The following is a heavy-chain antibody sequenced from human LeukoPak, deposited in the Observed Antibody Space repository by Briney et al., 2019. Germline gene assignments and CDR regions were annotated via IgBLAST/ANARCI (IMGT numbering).Heavy chain of an antibody. CDR1: GVSFSSYT. CDR3: ARVRMGATVSNYYYYYMDV. D-gene: IGHD1-26*01. V-gene: IGHV3-64*01. J-gene: IGHJ6*03. Sequence: GGSLRLSCAASGVSFSSYTMHWVRQAPGKGLEYVSAIISHGGNTHYTNSVKGRFTISRDNSQNTLYLQVGSLRPDDMAVYHCARVRMGATVSNYYYYYMDVWGKGTTVTVSS. CDR2: IISHGGNT.